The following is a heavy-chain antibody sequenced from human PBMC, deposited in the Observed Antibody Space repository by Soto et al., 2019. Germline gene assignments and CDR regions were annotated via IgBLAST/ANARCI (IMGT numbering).Heavy chain of an antibody. CDR2: ISSSSSYT. J-gene: IGHJ4*02. CDR1: GFTFSDYY. D-gene: IGHD4-17*01. CDR3: ARVPLPRSSLTTVTSYYFDY. Sequence: GGSLRLSCAASGFTFSDYYMSWIRQAPGKGLEWVSYISSSSSYTNYADSVKGRFTISRDNAKNSLYLHMNSLRAEDTAVYYCARVPLPRSSLTTVTSYYFDYWGQGTLVTVSS. V-gene: IGHV3-11*06.